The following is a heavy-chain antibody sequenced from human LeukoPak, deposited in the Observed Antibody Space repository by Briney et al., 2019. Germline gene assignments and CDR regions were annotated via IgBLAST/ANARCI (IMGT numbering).Heavy chain of an antibody. CDR1: GFTFTNYW. CDR2: IYLDGSRA. D-gene: IGHD1-20*01. CDR3: ATFGYNWNLGY. V-gene: IGHV3-7*01. Sequence: PGGSLRLSCAVSGFTFTNYWISWARQSPGKGLEWVANIYLDGSRAYYVDSVKGRFTISRDNAKNTVYLQMNSLRAEDTAVYYCATFGYNWNLGYWGQGTLVTVSS. J-gene: IGHJ4*02.